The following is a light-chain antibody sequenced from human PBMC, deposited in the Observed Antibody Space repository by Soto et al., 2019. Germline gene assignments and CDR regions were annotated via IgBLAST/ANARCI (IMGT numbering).Light chain of an antibody. V-gene: IGKV3-15*01. Sequence: EIVMTQSPATLSVSPGERATLSCRASQSVSSKLAWYQQKPGQGPRLLIYGASTRATGIPARFSGSGSGTEFTLTISSLQSEDFAVYYCQQYGTWLWTFGQGTKVEIK. J-gene: IGKJ1*01. CDR2: GAS. CDR1: QSVSSK. CDR3: QQYGTWLWT.